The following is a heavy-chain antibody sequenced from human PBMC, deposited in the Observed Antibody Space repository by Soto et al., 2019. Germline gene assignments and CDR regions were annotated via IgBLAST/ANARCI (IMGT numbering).Heavy chain of an antibody. CDR3: AKDQGRGYIYGSTDY. Sequence: QVQLVESGGGVVQPGRSLRLSCAASGFTFSSYGMHWVRQAPGKGLEWVAVISYDGSNKYYADSVKGRFTISRDNSKNTLYLQMNSLRAEDTAVYYCAKDQGRGYIYGSTDYWGQGTLVTVSS. CDR1: GFTFSSYG. J-gene: IGHJ4*02. V-gene: IGHV3-30*18. D-gene: IGHD5-18*01. CDR2: ISYDGSNK.